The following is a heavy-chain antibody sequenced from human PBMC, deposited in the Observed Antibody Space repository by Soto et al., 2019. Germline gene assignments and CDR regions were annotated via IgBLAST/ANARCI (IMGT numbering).Heavy chain of an antibody. V-gene: IGHV3-30*03. J-gene: IGHJ4*02. Sequence: QVQLVESGGGVVQPGRSLRLSCAASGFTFSSYGMHWVRQAPGKGLEWVAVISHAVSTKYYAESEKGRLTISRDNPKNTLDLQMNSLRAEDTAVYYCATNSYGYVSTFYFDYGGQVTLVNVSS. CDR3: ATNSYGYVSTFYFDY. CDR1: GFTFSSYG. CDR2: ISHAVSTK. D-gene: IGHD5-18*01.